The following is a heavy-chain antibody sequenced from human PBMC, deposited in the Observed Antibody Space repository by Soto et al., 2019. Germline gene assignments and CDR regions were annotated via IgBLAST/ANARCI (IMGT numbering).Heavy chain of an antibody. J-gene: IGHJ4*02. CDR3: ARAVRPNRGYGDLVY. V-gene: IGHV1-2*02. D-gene: IGHD5-12*01. CDR1: GYTFTGYY. CDR2: INPNSGGT. Sequence: QVQLVQSGAEVKKPGASVKVSCKASGYTFTGYYMNWARQAPGQGLEWMGWINPNSGGTNYAQKFQSRVTMTRVTSISTAYMERGRLRSYDTAVYYCARAVRPNRGYGDLVYWDQGTQVIVSS.